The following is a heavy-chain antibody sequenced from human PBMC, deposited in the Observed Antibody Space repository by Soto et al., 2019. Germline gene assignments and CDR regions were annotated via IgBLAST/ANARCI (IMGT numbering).Heavy chain of an antibody. V-gene: IGHV1-69*01. CDR1: GGTFTTSS. D-gene: IGHD7-27*01. CDR2: IIPIFSKT. Sequence: QVQLVQSGAEVKEPGSSVKVSCKTSGGTFTTSSFVWVRQGPGQGLEWMGGIIPIFSKTNLAPKFQGRVTFTADESTRTVYMELSSLRAEDTAIYYCATDVGRSTGGDYWGQGTLVTVSS. J-gene: IGHJ4*02. CDR3: ATDVGRSTGGDY.